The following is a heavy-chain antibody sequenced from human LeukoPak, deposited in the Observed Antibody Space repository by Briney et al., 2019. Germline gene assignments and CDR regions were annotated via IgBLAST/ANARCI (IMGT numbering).Heavy chain of an antibody. CDR3: AREIAARLGNAFDI. D-gene: IGHD6-6*01. CDR2: ISAYNGNT. Sequence: GASVKVSCKASGYTCTSYGISWVRQAPGQGLEWMGWISAYNGNTNYAQKLQGRVTMTTDTSTSTAYMELRSLRSDDTAVYYCAREIAARLGNAFDIWGQGTMVTVSS. CDR1: GYTCTSYG. V-gene: IGHV1-18*01. J-gene: IGHJ3*02.